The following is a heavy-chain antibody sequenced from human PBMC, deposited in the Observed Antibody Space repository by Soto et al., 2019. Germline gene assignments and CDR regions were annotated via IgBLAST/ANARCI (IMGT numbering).Heavy chain of an antibody. Sequence: GESLKISCKGSEYSFPSYWISWVGQMPGKGLEWMGRIDPSDSYTNYSPSFQGHVTISADKSISTAYLQWSSLKASDTAMYYCARQTYNYGMDVWGQGTTVTVSS. J-gene: IGHJ6*02. D-gene: IGHD2-2*02. CDR2: IDPSDSYT. V-gene: IGHV5-10-1*01. CDR1: EYSFPSYW. CDR3: ARQTYNYGMDV.